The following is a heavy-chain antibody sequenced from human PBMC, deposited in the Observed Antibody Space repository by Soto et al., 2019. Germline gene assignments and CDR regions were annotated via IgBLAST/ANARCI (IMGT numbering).Heavy chain of an antibody. CDR3: ARHTAMDSAVYYYGMDV. CDR1: GGTFSSYA. CDR2: IIPIFGTA. J-gene: IGHJ6*02. D-gene: IGHD5-18*01. V-gene: IGHV1-69*01. Sequence: QVQLVQSGAEVKKPGSSVQVSCKASGGTFSSYAISWVRQAPGQGLEWMGGIIPIFGTANYAQKFQGRVTITADESTSTAYMELSSLRSEDTAVYYCARHTAMDSAVYYYGMDVWGQGTTVTVSS.